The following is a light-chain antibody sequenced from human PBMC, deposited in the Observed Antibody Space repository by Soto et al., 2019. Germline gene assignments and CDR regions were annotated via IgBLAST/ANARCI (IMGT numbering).Light chain of an antibody. CDR2: DAS. J-gene: IGKJ1*01. Sequence: EIVLTQSLSILSLSPGERATLSCRASQSVSSYLAWYQQKPGQAPRLLIYDASNRATGIPARFSGSGSGTDFTLTISSLEPEDFAVYYCQQRSNWPPTFGQGTKVDIK. CDR3: QQRSNWPPT. V-gene: IGKV3-11*01. CDR1: QSVSSY.